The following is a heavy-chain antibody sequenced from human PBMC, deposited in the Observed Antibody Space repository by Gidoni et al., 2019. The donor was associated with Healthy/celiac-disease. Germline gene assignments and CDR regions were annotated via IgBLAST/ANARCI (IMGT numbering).Heavy chain of an antibody. V-gene: IGHV3-23*01. CDR1: VLTFSRYA. D-gene: IGHD4-17*01. Sequence: EVQLLESGGGLVQPGGSLRLSCAASVLTFSRYATSWVRQAPGKGLEWVSAISGSGGSTYYADSVRGRFTISRDNSKNTLYLQMNSLRAEDTAVYYCAKDQRYGDPGGQGTQVTVSS. J-gene: IGHJ5*02. CDR3: AKDQRYGDP. CDR2: ISGSGGST.